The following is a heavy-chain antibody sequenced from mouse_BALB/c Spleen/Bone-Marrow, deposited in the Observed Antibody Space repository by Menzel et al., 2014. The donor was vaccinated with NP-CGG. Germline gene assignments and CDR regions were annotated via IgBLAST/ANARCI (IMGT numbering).Heavy chain of an antibody. J-gene: IGHJ4*01. CDR3: TRGQLGLPSMDY. V-gene: IGHV1S22*01. CDR2: IYPGSGST. Sequence: LQQSGSELVRPGASVKLSCKASGYTFTSYWMHWVKQRPGQGLDWIGNIYPGSGSTNYDEKFKNKATLAADTSSRTAYMQLSSLTSEDSAVYYCTRGQLGLPSMDYWGQGTSVTVSP. CDR1: GYTFTSYW. D-gene: IGHD3-1*01.